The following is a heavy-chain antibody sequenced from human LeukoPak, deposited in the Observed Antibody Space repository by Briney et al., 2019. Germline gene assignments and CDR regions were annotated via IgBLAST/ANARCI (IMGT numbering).Heavy chain of an antibody. J-gene: IGHJ5*01. V-gene: IGHV3-23*01. Sequence: GGSLRLSCAASGFTFNNYAMSWVRQAPGKGLEWVSAISASGGTTYYADSVKGRFTVSRDNSENTLFLQMNSLRAEDTAVYYCAKEPREYCSSTSCPNWFDSWGQGTLVTVSS. CDR2: ISASGGTT. D-gene: IGHD2-2*01. CDR1: GFTFNNYA. CDR3: AKEPREYCSSTSCPNWFDS.